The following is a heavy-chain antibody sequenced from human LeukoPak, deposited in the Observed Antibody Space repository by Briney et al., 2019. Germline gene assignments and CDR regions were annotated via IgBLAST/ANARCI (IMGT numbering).Heavy chain of an antibody. D-gene: IGHD6-6*01. CDR2: ISSSSSTI. CDR3: AKGSGWYSSSGPVG. Sequence: GGSLRLSCAASGFTFSSYSMNWVRQAPGKGLEWVSYISSSSSTIYYADSVKGRFTISRDNAKNSLYLQMNSLRAEDTAVYYCAKGSGWYSSSGPVGWGQGTLVTVSS. V-gene: IGHV3-48*01. CDR1: GFTFSSYS. J-gene: IGHJ4*02.